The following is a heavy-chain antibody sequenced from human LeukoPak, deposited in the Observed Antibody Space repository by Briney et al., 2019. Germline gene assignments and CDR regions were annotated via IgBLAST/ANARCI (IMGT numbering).Heavy chain of an antibody. CDR1: GYTFTGNY. D-gene: IGHD5-18*01. CDR2: INPNSGGT. J-gene: IGHJ4*02. V-gene: IGHV1-2*02. CDR3: AREEDTAMVPFDY. Sequence: ASVKFSCKAFGYTFTGNYMHWLGQAPGQGLNGLGWINPNSGGTNYAQKFQGRVTMTRDTSISTAYMELSRLRSDDTAVYYCAREEDTAMVPFDYWGQGTLVTVSS.